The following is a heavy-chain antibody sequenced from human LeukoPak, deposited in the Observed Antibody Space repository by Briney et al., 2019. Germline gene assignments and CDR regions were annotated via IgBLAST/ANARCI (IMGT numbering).Heavy chain of an antibody. CDR2: ISGSGGST. CDR1: GFTFSSYA. V-gene: IGHV3-23*01. Sequence: PGGSLRLSCAASGFTFSSYAMSWVRQAPGKGLEWVSAISGSGGSTYYADSVKGRFTISRDNSKNTLYLQMNSLRAEDTAVYYCAREYYDFWSGYYTRYYFDYWGQGTLVTVSS. CDR3: AREYYDFWSGYYTRYYFDY. J-gene: IGHJ4*02. D-gene: IGHD3-3*01.